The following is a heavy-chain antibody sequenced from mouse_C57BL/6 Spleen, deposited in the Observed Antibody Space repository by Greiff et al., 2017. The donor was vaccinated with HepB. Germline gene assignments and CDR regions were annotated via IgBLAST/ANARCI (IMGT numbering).Heavy chain of an antibody. Sequence: QVQLQQPGAELVMPGASVKLSCKASGYTFTSYWMHWVKQRPGQGLEWIGEIDPSDSYTNYNQKFKGKSTLTVDKSSSTAYMQLSSLTSEDSAVYYCAKMTYYSNYGGAMDYWGQGTSVTVSS. CDR3: AKMTYYSNYGGAMDY. CDR1: GYTFTSYW. V-gene: IGHV1-69*01. D-gene: IGHD2-5*01. J-gene: IGHJ4*01. CDR2: IDPSDSYT.